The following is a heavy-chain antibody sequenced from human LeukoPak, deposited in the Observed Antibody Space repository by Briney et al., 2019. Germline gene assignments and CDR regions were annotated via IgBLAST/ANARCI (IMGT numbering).Heavy chain of an antibody. CDR2: ISGSGGST. J-gene: IGHJ5*02. D-gene: IGHD6-13*01. Sequence: GGSLRLSCAASGFTFSSYAMNWVRQAPEKGLEWVSAISGSGGSTYYADSVKGRFTISRDNSKNTLYLQMNSLRAEDTAVYYCAKARIAAASNWFDPWGQGTLVTVSS. CDR3: AKARIAAASNWFDP. CDR1: GFTFSSYA. V-gene: IGHV3-23*01.